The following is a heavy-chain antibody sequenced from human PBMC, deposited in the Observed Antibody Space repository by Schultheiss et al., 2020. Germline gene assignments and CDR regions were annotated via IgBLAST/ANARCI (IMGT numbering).Heavy chain of an antibody. D-gene: IGHD3-16*01. V-gene: IGHV4-38-2*01. J-gene: IGHJ6*02. CDR1: GYSISSGYY. CDR3: ARVGGAGGGMDV. Sequence: SATLSLTCAVSGYSISSGYYWGWIRQPPGKGLEWIGSIYHSGSTYYNPSLKSRVTISVDTSKNQFSLKLSSVTAADTAVYYCARVGGAGGGMDVWGQGTTVTGSS. CDR2: IYHSGST.